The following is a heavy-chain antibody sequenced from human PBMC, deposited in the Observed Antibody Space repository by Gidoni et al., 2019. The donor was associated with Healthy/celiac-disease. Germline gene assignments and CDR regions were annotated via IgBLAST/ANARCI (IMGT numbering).Heavy chain of an antibody. CDR3: ARGVYATLGDYYGMDV. J-gene: IGHJ6*02. CDR2: IYHSGRT. V-gene: IGHV4-4*02. Sequence: QVQLQESGPGLVTPSGTLSLTCAVSGGSISSCNWWSWVRQPPGKGLEWVGEIYHSGRTNYNPSLKSRVTISVDKSKNQFSLKLSSVTAADTAVYYCARGVYATLGDYYGMDVWGQGTTVTVSS. CDR1: GGSISSCNW. D-gene: IGHD2-8*01.